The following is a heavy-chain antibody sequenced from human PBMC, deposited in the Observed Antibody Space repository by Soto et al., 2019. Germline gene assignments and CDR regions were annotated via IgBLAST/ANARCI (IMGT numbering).Heavy chain of an antibody. CDR1: GITFSNYA. J-gene: IGHJ6*02. D-gene: IGHD6-6*01. Sequence: EVQLLESGGGLVQPGGSLRLSCTASGITFSNYAMSWVRQAPRKGLEWVSGISGSGASTFYADSVKGRFTTSRDTSKNTLYLQMNSLRAEDTAVYYCAKGAHSSSSRGVDVWGQGTTVTVSS. CDR2: ISGSGAST. V-gene: IGHV3-23*01. CDR3: AKGAHSSSSRGVDV.